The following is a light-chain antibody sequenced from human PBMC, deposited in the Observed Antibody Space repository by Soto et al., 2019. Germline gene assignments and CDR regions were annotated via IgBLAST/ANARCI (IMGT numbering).Light chain of an antibody. Sequence: QSALTQPASVSGSPGQSIAISCAGTSSDIGTYNHVSWYQQHPGKAPQLIIYEDINRPSGLSSRFSGSKSGNTASLTISGLQAEDEADYFCFSYTTSSTLVCGTGTKVTVL. CDR3: FSYTTSSTLV. CDR2: EDI. J-gene: IGLJ1*01. V-gene: IGLV2-14*01. CDR1: SSDIGTYNH.